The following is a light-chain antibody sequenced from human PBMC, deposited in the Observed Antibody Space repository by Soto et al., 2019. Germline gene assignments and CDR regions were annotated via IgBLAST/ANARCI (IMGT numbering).Light chain of an antibody. V-gene: IGLV1-40*01. J-gene: IGLJ1*01. CDR2: YNS. CDR3: QSYDSSLSEYV. Sequence: QSALTQPPSVSGAPTQRVTISCTGSSSNIGTGYDVYWYQQLPGTAPKLLIYYNSNRPSGVPDRFSGSKSGTSASLAITGLQAEHEADYYCQSYDSSLSEYVFGTGTKVTVL. CDR1: SSNIGTGYD.